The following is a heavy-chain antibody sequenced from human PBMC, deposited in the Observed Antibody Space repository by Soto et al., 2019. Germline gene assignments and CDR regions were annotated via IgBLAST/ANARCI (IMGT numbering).Heavy chain of an antibody. CDR2: ISAYNGNT. V-gene: IGHV1-18*04. J-gene: IGHJ5*02. CDR1: GYTFTSYG. CDR3: ARDGDSSGWYGWSDP. Sequence: ASVKVSCKASGYTFTSYGISWVRQAPGQGLEWMGWISAYNGNTNYAQKLQGRVTMTTDTSTSTAYMELRSLRSDDTAVYYCARDGDSSGWYGWSDPWGQGTLVTVSS. D-gene: IGHD6-19*01.